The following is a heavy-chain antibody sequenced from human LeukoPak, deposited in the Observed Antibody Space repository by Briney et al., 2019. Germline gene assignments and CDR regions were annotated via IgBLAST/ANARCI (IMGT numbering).Heavy chain of an antibody. J-gene: IGHJ6*02. CDR1: GFTVSSNY. V-gene: IGHV3-53*01. CDR3: ARGHCSSTSCYDV. CDR2: IYSGGST. Sequence: GGSLRLSCAASGFTVSSNYMSWVRQAPGKGLEWVSVIYSGGSTYYADSVKGRFTISRDNSKNTLYLQMNSLRAEDTAVYYCARGHCSSTSCYDVWGQGTTVTVSS. D-gene: IGHD2-2*01.